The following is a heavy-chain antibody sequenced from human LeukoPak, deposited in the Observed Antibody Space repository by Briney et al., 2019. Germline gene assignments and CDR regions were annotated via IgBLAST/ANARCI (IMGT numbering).Heavy chain of an antibody. D-gene: IGHD3-22*01. J-gene: IGHJ6*04. CDR1: GFTFSSYE. Sequence: PGGSLRLSCAASGFTFSSYEMNWVRQAPGKGLEWVSYISSSGSTIYYADSVKGRFTISRDNAKNSLYLQMNSLRAEDTAVYYCARDKGITMIVEGMDVWGKGTTVTVSS. CDR2: ISSSGSTI. V-gene: IGHV3-48*03. CDR3: ARDKGITMIVEGMDV.